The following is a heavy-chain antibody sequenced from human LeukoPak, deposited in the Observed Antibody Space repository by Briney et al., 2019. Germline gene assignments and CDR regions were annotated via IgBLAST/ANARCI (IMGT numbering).Heavy chain of an antibody. J-gene: IGHJ5*02. D-gene: IGHD2-15*01. CDR1: GGSISSGSYY. CDR3: ARDAVVQWFGP. Sequence: SQTLSLTCTVSGGSISSGSYYWSWIRQPAGKGLEWIGRIYTSGSTNYNPSLKSRVTISVDTSKNQFSLKLSSVTAADTAVYYCARDAVVQWFGPWGQGTLVTVSS. CDR2: IYTSGST. V-gene: IGHV4-61*02.